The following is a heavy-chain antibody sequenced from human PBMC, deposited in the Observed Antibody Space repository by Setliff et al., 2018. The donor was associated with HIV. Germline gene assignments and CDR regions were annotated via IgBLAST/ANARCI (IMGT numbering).Heavy chain of an antibody. J-gene: IGHJ6*02. CDR2: VDYSGDA. CDR3: TSGSGGTVPTSVEAFDV. D-gene: IGHD3-10*01. Sequence: SETLSLTCSVSGGSISSGRYYWSWIRRPAGKGLEWIGYVDYSGDAEYNPSLQSRATISRDPSKNQVSLKLNSATAADTAVYYCTSGSGGTVPTSVEAFDVWGQGASVTVSS. V-gene: IGHV4-61*10. CDR1: GGSISSGRYY.